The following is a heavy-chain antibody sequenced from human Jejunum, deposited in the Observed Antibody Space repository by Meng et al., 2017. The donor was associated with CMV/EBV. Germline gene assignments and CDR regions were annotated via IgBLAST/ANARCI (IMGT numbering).Heavy chain of an antibody. CDR3: ARDPEAIFGAPNYFDY. D-gene: IGHD3-3*01. CDR1: ISNAYD. V-gene: IGHV3-48*03. Sequence: ISNAYDMNWVRQARGKGLEWVSFMRASGKTIYYADSVKGRFTISRDSAKNSLYLQMNSLRGDDTAIYYCARDPEAIFGAPNYFDYWGQGTLVTVSS. J-gene: IGHJ4*02. CDR2: MRASGKTI.